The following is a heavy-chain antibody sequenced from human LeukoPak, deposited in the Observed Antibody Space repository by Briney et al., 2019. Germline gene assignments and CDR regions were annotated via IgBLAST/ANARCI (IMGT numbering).Heavy chain of an antibody. CDR1: GYTFTSYD. J-gene: IGHJ6*02. CDR2: MSPNSGNT. Sequence: ASVKVSCKASGYTFTSYDINWVRQATGQGPEWMGWMSPNSGNTGYAQKFQGRVTMTRSTSMSTAYMELSSLRAEDTAVYYCAKDRYCSSTSCYMAYHYYYYGMDVWGQGTTVTVSS. CDR3: AKDRYCSSTSCYMAYHYYYYGMDV. V-gene: IGHV1-8*01. D-gene: IGHD2-2*02.